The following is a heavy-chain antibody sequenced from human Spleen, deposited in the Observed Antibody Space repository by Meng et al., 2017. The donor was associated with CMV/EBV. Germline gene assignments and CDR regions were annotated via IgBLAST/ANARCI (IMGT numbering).Heavy chain of an antibody. CDR1: GYIFTSYD. CDR2: MNPNSGNT. J-gene: IGHJ6*02. V-gene: IGHV1-8*03. CDR3: ARGGANDILTGYSTRDYYGMDV. D-gene: IGHD3-9*01. Sequence: ASVKVSCKASGYIFTSYDINWVRHATGKGLEWMGWMNPNSGNTGYAQKFQGRVTITRNTTISTAYRELRSLIPEDTGVYYCARGGANDILTGYSTRDYYGMDVWGQGTTVTVSS.